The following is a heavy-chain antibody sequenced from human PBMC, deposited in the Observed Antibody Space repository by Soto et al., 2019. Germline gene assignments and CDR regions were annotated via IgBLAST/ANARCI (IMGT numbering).Heavy chain of an antibody. V-gene: IGHV4-31*03. J-gene: IGHJ1*01. Sequence: SETLSLTCTVSGGSISSGGYYWSWIRQHPGKGLEWIGHIYYSGSTYYNPSLKSRVTISVDTSKNQFSLKLSSVTAADTAVYYCARVACYYDSSGYNGYFQHWGQGTLVTVSS. D-gene: IGHD3-22*01. CDR3: ARVACYYDSSGYNGYFQH. CDR1: GGSISSGGYY. CDR2: IYYSGST.